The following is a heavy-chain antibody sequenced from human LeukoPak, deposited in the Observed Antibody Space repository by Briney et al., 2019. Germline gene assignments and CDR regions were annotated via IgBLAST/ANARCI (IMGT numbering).Heavy chain of an antibody. D-gene: IGHD2-15*01. CDR2: ISSSSSYI. Sequence: NPGRSLRLSCAASGFTFSNAWMSWVRQAPGKGLEWVSSISSSSSYIYYADSVKGRFTISRDNAKNSLYLQMNSLRAEDTAVYYCARAPQLRYCSGGSCYFQFDYWGQGTLVTVSS. V-gene: IGHV3-21*01. J-gene: IGHJ4*02. CDR3: ARAPQLRYCSGGSCYFQFDY. CDR1: GFTFSNAW.